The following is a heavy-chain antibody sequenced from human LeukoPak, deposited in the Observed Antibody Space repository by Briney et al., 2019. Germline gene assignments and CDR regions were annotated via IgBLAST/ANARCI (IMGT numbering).Heavy chain of an antibody. CDR3: ARDEHQYYSESSGRFDY. CDR1: GFTFSFYW. J-gene: IGHJ4*02. Sequence: GGSLRLSCVASGFTFSFYWMGWVRQAPGKGLEWVANIKQDGSEKYYVDSARGRFTISRDNAKNSLYLQMNSLRAEETAVYYCARDEHQYYSESSGRFDYWGQGTLVTVSS. CDR2: IKQDGSEK. D-gene: IGHD3-22*01. V-gene: IGHV3-7*04.